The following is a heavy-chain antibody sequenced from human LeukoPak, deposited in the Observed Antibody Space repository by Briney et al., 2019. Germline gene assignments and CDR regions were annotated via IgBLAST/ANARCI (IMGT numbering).Heavy chain of an antibody. CDR3: ARQNSGFIAAAGRFDY. CDR1: GGSISSSSYY. V-gene: IGHV4-39*01. D-gene: IGHD6-13*01. CDR2: ICYSGST. Sequence: PSETLSLTCTVSGGSISSSSYYWGWIRQPPGKGLEWIGSICYSGSTYYNPSLKSRVTISVDTSKNQFSMKLSSVTAADTAVYYCARQNSGFIAAAGRFDYWGQGTLVTVSS. J-gene: IGHJ4*02.